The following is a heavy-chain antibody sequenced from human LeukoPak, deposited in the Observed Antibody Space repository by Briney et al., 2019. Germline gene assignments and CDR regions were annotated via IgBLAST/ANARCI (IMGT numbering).Heavy chain of an antibody. CDR2: IYYSGST. CDR1: GGSISSYY. J-gene: IGHJ1*01. V-gene: IGHV4-59*01. CDR3: ARGSYSSSWYGYFQH. D-gene: IGHD6-13*01. Sequence: SETLSLTCTVSGGSISSYYWSWIRQPPGKGLEWIGYIYYSGSTNYNPSLKSRVTISVGTSKNQFSLKLSSVTAADTAVYYCARGSYSSSWYGYFQHWGQGTLVTVSS.